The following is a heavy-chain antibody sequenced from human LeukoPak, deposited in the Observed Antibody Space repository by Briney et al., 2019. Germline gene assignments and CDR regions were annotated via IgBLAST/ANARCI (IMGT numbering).Heavy chain of an antibody. Sequence: SVKVSCKASGGTFSSYAISWVRQAPGQGLEWMGGIIPIFGTANYAQKFQGRVTITADKSTSTAYMELSSLRSEDTAVYYCAREVKYGDYDLHFDYWGQGTLVTVSS. CDR2: IIPIFGTA. J-gene: IGHJ4*02. V-gene: IGHV1-69*06. CDR3: AREVKYGDYDLHFDY. D-gene: IGHD4-17*01. CDR1: GGTFSSYA.